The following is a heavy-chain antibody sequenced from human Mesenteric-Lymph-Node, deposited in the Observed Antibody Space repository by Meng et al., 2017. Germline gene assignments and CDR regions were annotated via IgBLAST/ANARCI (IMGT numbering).Heavy chain of an antibody. V-gene: IGHV4-38-2*02. D-gene: IGHD6-19*01. Sequence: SETLSLTCTVSGYSISSGYYWGWIRQPPGKGLEWIGSIYHSGSTYYNPSLKSRVTISVDTSKNQFSLKLSSVTAADTAVYYCARGPGIAVVIFDYWGQGTLVTVSS. J-gene: IGHJ4*02. CDR2: IYHSGST. CDR1: GYSISSGYY. CDR3: ARGPGIAVVIFDY.